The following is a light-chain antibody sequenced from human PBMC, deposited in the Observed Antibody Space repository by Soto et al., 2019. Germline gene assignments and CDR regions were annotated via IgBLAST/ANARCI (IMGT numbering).Light chain of an antibody. V-gene: IGKV3-11*02. CDR2: EAS. Sequence: EIVLTQSPATLSMSPGERATLSCRASQSVINYLAWYQQKHGQAPRLLIYEASNRASGIPARFSGRGSGRDFTLAISSLEPEDFAVYYCQQRSNWHLTFGGGTKVEIE. CDR3: QQRSNWHLT. CDR1: QSVINY. J-gene: IGKJ4*01.